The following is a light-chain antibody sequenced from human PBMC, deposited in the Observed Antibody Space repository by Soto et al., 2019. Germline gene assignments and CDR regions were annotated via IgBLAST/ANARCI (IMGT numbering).Light chain of an antibody. Sequence: EIVLTQSPGTLSLSPGERATLSCRASQSVRSTYLAWYQHIPGQAPRLLIYGSSTRATGAPDRFSGSGSGTDFTLTITRLEPEDFAVYFCQQYGDSPPTFGQGT. CDR1: QSVRSTY. CDR3: QQYGDSPPT. J-gene: IGKJ1*01. V-gene: IGKV3-20*01. CDR2: GSS.